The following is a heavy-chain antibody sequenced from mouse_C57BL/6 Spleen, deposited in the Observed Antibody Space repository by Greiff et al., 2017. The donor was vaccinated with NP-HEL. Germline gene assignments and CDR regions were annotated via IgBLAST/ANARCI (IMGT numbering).Heavy chain of an antibody. Sequence: VKLVESGPGLVQPSQSLSITCTVSGFSLTSYGVHWVRQSPGKGMEWLGVIWSGGSTDYNAAFISRRSISKDKSKSQVFFKMNSLPADDPAIYYCARTIANWDEDYFDYWGQGTTLTVSS. CDR2: IWSGGST. V-gene: IGHV2-2*01. D-gene: IGHD4-1*01. J-gene: IGHJ2*01. CDR3: ARTIANWDEDYFDY. CDR1: GFSLTSYG.